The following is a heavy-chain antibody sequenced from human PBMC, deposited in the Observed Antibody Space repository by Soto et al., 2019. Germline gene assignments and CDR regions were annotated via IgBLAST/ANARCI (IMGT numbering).Heavy chain of an antibody. V-gene: IGHV5-51*01. D-gene: IGHD3-16*01. J-gene: IGHJ4*02. CDR3: ARHQRDDASRKIDC. CDR1: GYSFTSNW. CDR2: INPADSDI. Sequence: QKISCKGSGYSFTSNWIGWVRQMPGKGLEWMGIINPADSDIKYSPSFQGQVTISADKSIGTAYLQWSSLKASDTAMYYCARHQRDDASRKIDCWGQGTLVTVSS.